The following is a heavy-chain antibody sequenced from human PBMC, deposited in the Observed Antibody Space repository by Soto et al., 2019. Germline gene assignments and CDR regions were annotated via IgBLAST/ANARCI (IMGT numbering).Heavy chain of an antibody. Sequence: SETLSLTCTVSGGSIGSYYWSWIRQPPGKGLEWIGYIYYSGSTNYNPSLKSRVTISVDTSKNQFSLKLSSVTAADTAVYYCARLPPRVAVADDDYWGQGTLVTVSS. CDR1: GGSIGSYY. J-gene: IGHJ4*02. V-gene: IGHV4-59*08. CDR2: IYYSGST. CDR3: ARLPPRVAVADDDY. D-gene: IGHD6-19*01.